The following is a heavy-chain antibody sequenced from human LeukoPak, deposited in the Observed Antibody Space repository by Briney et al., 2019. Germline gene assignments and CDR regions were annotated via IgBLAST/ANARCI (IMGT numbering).Heavy chain of an antibody. D-gene: IGHD1-1*01. Sequence: SETLSLTCTVSGGSISSYYWSWIRQPPGKGLEWIGYIYTSGSTSYNPSLKSRVTISVDTSKNQFSLKLSSVTAADTAVYYCARQYVTPTYYYYMDVWGKGTTVTVSS. J-gene: IGHJ6*03. CDR2: IYTSGST. V-gene: IGHV4-4*09. CDR1: GGSISSYY. CDR3: ARQYVTPTYYYYMDV.